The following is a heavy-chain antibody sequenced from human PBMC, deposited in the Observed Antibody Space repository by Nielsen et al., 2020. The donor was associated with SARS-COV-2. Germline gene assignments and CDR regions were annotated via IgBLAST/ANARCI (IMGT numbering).Heavy chain of an antibody. D-gene: IGHD2-2*01. V-gene: IGHV3-7*03. J-gene: IGHJ4*02. CDR2: IKQDGSEK. CDR1: GFTFSSYS. Sequence: GESLKISCAASGFTFSSYSMNWVRQAPGKGLEWVANIKQDGSEKYYVDSVKGRFTISRDNAKNSLYLQMNSLRAEDTAVYYCAREGPIVVVPAAIRGGFDYWGQGTLVTVSS. CDR3: AREGPIVVVPAAIRGGFDY.